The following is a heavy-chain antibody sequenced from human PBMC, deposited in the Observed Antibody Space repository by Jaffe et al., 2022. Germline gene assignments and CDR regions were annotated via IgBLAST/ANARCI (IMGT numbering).Heavy chain of an antibody. D-gene: IGHD3-22*01. CDR1: GFTFSSYA. CDR3: ARNYYDTQSLRLDYYYMDV. CDR2: ISSNGGST. Sequence: EVQVVESGGGLVQPGGSLRLSCAASGFTFSSYAMHWVRQAPGKGLEYVSAISSNGGSTYYANSVKGRFTISRDNSKNTLYLQMGSLRAEDMAVYYCARNYYDTQSLRLDYYYMDVWGKGTTVTVSS. J-gene: IGHJ6*03. V-gene: IGHV3-64*01.